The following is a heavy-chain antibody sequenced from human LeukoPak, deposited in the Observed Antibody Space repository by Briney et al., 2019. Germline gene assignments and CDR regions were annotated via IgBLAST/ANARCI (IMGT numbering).Heavy chain of an antibody. D-gene: IGHD6-19*01. V-gene: IGHV3-48*03. CDR3: ARDSSGWYRHQKT. CDR1: GFTFSQFE. J-gene: IGHJ5*02. CDR2: SSPSGITT. Sequence: GGSLRLSCAASGFTFSQFEMTWVRQAPGKGLEWISYSSPSGITTYYADSVRGRFTISRDNAKNSLYLQMNSLRAEDTAVYYCARDSSGWYRHQKTWGQGTLVTVSS.